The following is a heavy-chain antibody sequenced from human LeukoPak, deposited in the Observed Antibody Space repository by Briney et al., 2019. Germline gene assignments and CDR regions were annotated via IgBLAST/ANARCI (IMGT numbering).Heavy chain of an antibody. Sequence: ASVKVSCKASGYTFTGYYMHWVRQAPGKGLEWMGGFDPEDGETIYAQKFQGRVTMTEDTSTDTAYMELSSLRSEDTAVYYCATTGTTAYFDYWGQGTLVTVSS. CDR1: GYTFTGYY. D-gene: IGHD1-7*01. J-gene: IGHJ4*02. CDR3: ATTGTTAYFDY. V-gene: IGHV1-24*01. CDR2: FDPEDGET.